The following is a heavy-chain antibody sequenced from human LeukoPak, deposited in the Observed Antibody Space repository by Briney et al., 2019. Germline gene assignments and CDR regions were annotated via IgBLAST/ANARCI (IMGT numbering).Heavy chain of an antibody. V-gene: IGHV3-23*01. CDR1: GFTFISYA. J-gene: IGHJ4*02. CDR3: AKTPKTVSFDY. Sequence: GWSLRLSCAASGFTFISYAMNWVRQAPGKGLEWLSTISDIGGNTYYADSVKGRFTISRDNPRNTLYLQMNSLRDDDTAVYFCAKTPKTVSFDYWGQGDPVTVSS. CDR2: ISDIGGNT. D-gene: IGHD2-15*01.